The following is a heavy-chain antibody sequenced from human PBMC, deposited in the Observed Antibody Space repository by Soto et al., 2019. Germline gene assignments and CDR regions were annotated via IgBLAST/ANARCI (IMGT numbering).Heavy chain of an antibody. CDR3: AKARNQQWVILPFDD. CDR1: GFFFSSYT. D-gene: IGHD6-19*01. CDR2: FSATSENT. Sequence: EVQLLESGGGLVQPGGSLRLSCVGSGFFFSSYTMTWVRQAPGKGLEWVSSFSATSENTYYADSVRGRFTISRDNSKNTLFRQMNSLTAEDTAMYYSAKARNQQWVILPFDDWGQGILCIVSS. V-gene: IGHV3-23*01. J-gene: IGHJ4*02.